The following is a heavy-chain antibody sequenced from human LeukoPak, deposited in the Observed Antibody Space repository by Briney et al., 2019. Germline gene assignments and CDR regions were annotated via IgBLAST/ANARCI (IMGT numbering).Heavy chain of an antibody. CDR1: GGAINNDNYY. J-gene: IGHJ4*02. CDR3: ARHLKWGLDVVQVDH. Sequence: SQTLSLTCIVSGGAINNDNYYCAWIRQPPGKRLEWIGGITYYHPSLKSRLTISVDTSKHLFSLKLSSVTAADTAVYYCARHLKWGLDVVQVDHWGQGTPVTVSS. D-gene: IGHD1-26*01. V-gene: IGHV4-39*01. CDR2: IT.